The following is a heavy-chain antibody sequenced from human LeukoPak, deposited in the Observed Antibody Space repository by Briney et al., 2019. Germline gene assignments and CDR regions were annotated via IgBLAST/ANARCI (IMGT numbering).Heavy chain of an antibody. CDR3: ARGRYCSGGSCYYRYSWFDP. V-gene: IGHV4-34*01. J-gene: IGHJ5*02. CDR1: GGSFSGYY. CDR2: INHSGST. Sequence: SETLSLTCAVYGGSFSGYYWSWIRQPPGKGLEWIGEINHSGSTNYNSSLKSRVTISVDTSKNQFSLKLSSVTAADTAVYHCARGRYCSGGSCYYRYSWFDPWGQGTLVTVSS. D-gene: IGHD2-15*01.